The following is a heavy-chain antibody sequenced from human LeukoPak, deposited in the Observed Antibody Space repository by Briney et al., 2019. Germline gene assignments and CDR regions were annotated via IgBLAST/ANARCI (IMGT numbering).Heavy chain of an antibody. CDR3: AKDYKVGYGGNSEYFQH. D-gene: IGHD4-23*01. CDR1: GFTFSSYA. V-gene: IGHV3-23*01. Sequence: PGGSLRLSCVASGFTFSSYALSWVRQAPGKGLEWVSAISGSGGSTYYADSVKGRFTISRDNSKNTLYLQMNSLRAEDTAVYYCAKDYKVGYGGNSEYFQHWGQGTLVTVSS. CDR2: ISGSGGST. J-gene: IGHJ1*01.